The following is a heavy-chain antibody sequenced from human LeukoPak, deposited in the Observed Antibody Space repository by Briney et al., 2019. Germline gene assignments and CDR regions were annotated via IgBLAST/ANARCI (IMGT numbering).Heavy chain of an antibody. V-gene: IGHV3-11*06. CDR2: ISSSSSYT. J-gene: IGHJ6*02. CDR3: GGEFSSSPASMDV. Sequence: PGGSLRLSCAASGFTFSDYYMSWIRQAPGKGLEWVSYISSSSSYTNYADSVKGRFTISRDNAKNSLYLQMNSLREEDTAVYYCGGEFSSSPASMDVWGQGATVTVSS. D-gene: IGHD6-13*01. CDR1: GFTFSDYY.